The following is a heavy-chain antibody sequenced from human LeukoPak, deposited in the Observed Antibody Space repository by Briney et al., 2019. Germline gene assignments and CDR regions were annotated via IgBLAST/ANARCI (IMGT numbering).Heavy chain of an antibody. CDR1: GGSFSGYY. CDR2: IKHSGST. D-gene: IGHD3-9*01. Sequence: TSETLSLTCAVYGGSFSGYYWSWIRQPPGKGLEWIGGIKHSGSTNYNPSLKSRVTISVDPSKNQFSLKLSSVAAADTAVCYCARVCETAGDISAGVTSWYFDYWREGSLVTVCS. V-gene: IGHV4-34*01. J-gene: IGHJ4*02. CDR3: ARVCETAGDISAGVTSWYFDY.